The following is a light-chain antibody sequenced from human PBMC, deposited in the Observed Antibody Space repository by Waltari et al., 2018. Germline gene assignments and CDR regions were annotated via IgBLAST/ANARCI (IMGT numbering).Light chain of an antibody. CDR1: QSVSSY. V-gene: IGKV3-11*01. CDR3: QQRSNWPGT. Sequence: EIVLTKSPATLSLSPGERATLSCRASQSVSSYLAWYQQKPGQAPRLLIYDASDRATGIPARFSVSGSGTDFTLTISSLEPEDFAVYYCQQRSNWPGTFGQGTKVKIK. J-gene: IGKJ1*01. CDR2: DAS.